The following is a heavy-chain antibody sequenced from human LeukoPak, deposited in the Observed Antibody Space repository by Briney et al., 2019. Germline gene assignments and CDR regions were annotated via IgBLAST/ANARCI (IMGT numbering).Heavy chain of an antibody. CDR2: ISGSGGST. D-gene: IGHD3-3*01. CDR3: AKDTDWSGYYQGSDY. V-gene: IGHV3-23*01. J-gene: IGHJ4*02. CDR1: GFTFSSYA. Sequence: PGGSLRLSCAASGFTFSSYAMSWVRQAPGKGLEWVSAISGSGGSTYYADSVKGRFTISRDNSKNTLYLQMNSLRAEAPAVYYCAKDTDWSGYYQGSDYWGQGTLVTVSS.